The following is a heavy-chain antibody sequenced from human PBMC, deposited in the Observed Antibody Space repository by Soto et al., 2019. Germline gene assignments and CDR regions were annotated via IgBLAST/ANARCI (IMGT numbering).Heavy chain of an antibody. D-gene: IGHD5-12*01. CDR2: IVVGSGNT. J-gene: IGHJ4*02. V-gene: IGHV1-58*01. CDR1: GFTFTSSA. Sequence: SVKVSCKASGFTFTSSAVQWVRQARGQRLEWIGWIVVGSGNTNYAQKFQERVTITRDMSTSTAYMELSSLRSEDTAVYYCVAPSTAEMATIYNYWGQGTLVTVSS. CDR3: VAPSTAEMATIYNY.